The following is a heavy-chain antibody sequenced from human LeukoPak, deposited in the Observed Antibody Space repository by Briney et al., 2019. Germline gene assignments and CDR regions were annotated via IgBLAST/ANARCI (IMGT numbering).Heavy chain of an antibody. V-gene: IGHV3-48*03. J-gene: IGHJ3*02. CDR2: ISSSGSTI. CDR3: AREASYTYYYDSSGYYLDAFDI. D-gene: IGHD3-22*01. Sequence: GGSLRLSCAASGFTFGSYEMNWVRQAPGKGLEWVSYISSSGSTIYYADSVKGRFTISRDNAKNSLYLQMNSLRAEDTAVYYCAREASYTYYYDSSGYYLDAFDIWGLGTMVTVSS. CDR1: GFTFGSYE.